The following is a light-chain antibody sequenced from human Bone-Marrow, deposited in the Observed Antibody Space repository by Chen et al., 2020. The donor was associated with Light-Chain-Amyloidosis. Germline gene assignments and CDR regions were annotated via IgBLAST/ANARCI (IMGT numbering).Light chain of an antibody. Sequence: NFMLTQPHAVSESPVKTVTISCTHSSGSIASNYVQWFQQRPGSPPTTLNYKEKARPSGVPERFSGSIDSSSNFAYLTISGLETEDEADYYCQSYDNNNHVFGTGTKVTVL. CDR2: KEK. J-gene: IGLJ1*01. CDR3: QSYDNNNHV. CDR1: SGSIASNY. V-gene: IGLV6-57*01.